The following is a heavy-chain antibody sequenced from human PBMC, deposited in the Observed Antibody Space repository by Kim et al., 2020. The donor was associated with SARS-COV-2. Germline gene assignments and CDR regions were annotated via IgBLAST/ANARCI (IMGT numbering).Heavy chain of an antibody. CDR3: ARGAVALDY. V-gene: IGHV4-59*01. CDR2: IYYSGST. D-gene: IGHD5-12*01. CDR1: GGSISSYY. Sequence: SETLSLTCTVSGGSISSYYWSWIRQPPGKGLEWIGYIYYSGSTNYNPSLKSRVTISVDTSKNQFSLKLSSVTAADTAVYYCARGAVALDYWGQGTLVTVSS. J-gene: IGHJ4*02.